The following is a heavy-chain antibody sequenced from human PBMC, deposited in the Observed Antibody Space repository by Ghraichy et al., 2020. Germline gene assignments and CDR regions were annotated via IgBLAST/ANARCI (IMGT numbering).Heavy chain of an antibody. V-gene: IGHV1-24*01. Sequence: ASVKVSCKVSGYTLTELSMHWVRQAPGKGLEWMGGFDPEDGETIYAQKFQGRVTMTEDTSTDTAYMELSSLRSEDTAVYYCATESPYYDFWSGYPPPRGMDVWGQGTTVTVSS. CDR3: ATESPYYDFWSGYPPPRGMDV. D-gene: IGHD3-3*01. CDR2: FDPEDGET. J-gene: IGHJ6*02. CDR1: GYTLTELS.